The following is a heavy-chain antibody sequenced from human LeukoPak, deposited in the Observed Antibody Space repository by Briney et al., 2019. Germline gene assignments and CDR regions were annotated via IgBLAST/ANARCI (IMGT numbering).Heavy chain of an antibody. CDR3: ARHYSSGSDFDY. CDR2: IDPGDSYT. CDR1: RYSFTRYW. J-gene: IGHJ4*02. D-gene: IGHD6-19*01. V-gene: IGHV5-10-1*01. Sequence: GESLKISCKGSRYSFTRYWISWVRKMPGKGLEWMGRIDPGDSYTNYSPSFQGHVTISADKSISTAYLQWSSLKASDTAMYYCARHYSSGSDFDYWGQGTLVTVSS.